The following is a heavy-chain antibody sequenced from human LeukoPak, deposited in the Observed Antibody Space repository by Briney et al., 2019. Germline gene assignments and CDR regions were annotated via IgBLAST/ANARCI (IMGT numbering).Heavy chain of an antibody. CDR2: IIPIFGTA. D-gene: IGHD2-2*01. Sequence: SVKVSCKASGGTFSSYAISWVRQAPGQGLEWMGGIIPIFGTANYAQKFQGRVTITADKSTSTAYMELSSLRSGDTAVYYCARRVPATAPPAWFDPWGQGTLVTVSS. J-gene: IGHJ5*02. CDR3: ARRVPATAPPAWFDP. V-gene: IGHV1-69*06. CDR1: GGTFSSYA.